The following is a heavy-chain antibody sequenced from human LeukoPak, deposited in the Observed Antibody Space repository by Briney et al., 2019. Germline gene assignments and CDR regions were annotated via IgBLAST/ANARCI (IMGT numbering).Heavy chain of an antibody. V-gene: IGHV3-9*01. D-gene: IGHD6-13*01. Sequence: GGSLRLSCAASGFTFDDYAMHWVRQATGQGLEWVSGISWNSGSIGYADSVKGRFTISRDNAKNSLYLQMNSLRAEDTALYYCAKGRTIAAVAFDIWGQGTMVTVSS. CDR3: AKGRTIAAVAFDI. J-gene: IGHJ3*02. CDR1: GFTFDDYA. CDR2: ISWNSGSI.